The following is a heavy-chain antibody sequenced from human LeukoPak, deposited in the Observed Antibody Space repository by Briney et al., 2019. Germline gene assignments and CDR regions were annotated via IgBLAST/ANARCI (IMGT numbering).Heavy chain of an antibody. Sequence: SGPALVKPTQTLTLTCTFSGFSLSTSGMCVSWIRQPPGKALEWLARIDWDDDKYYSTSLKTRLTISKDTSKNQVVLTMTNMDPVDTATYYCGHSDIYNFAPNTWGQGTMVTVSS. J-gene: IGHJ3*01. CDR3: GHSDIYNFAPNT. D-gene: IGHD5-24*01. V-gene: IGHV2-70*11. CDR2: IDWDDDK. CDR1: GFSLSTSGMC.